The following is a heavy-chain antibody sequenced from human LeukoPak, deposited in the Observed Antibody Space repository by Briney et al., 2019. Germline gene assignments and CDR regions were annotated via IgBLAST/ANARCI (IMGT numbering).Heavy chain of an antibody. CDR3: ARDQYCSSTSCYTVGRRLYYFDY. D-gene: IGHD2-2*02. Sequence: GGSLRLSCAASGFTFSSYAMHWVRQAPGKGLEWVAVISYDGSNKYYADSVKGRFTISRDNSKNTLYLQMNSLRAEDTAVYYCARDQYCSSTSCYTVGRRLYYFDYWGQGTLVTVSS. V-gene: IGHV3-30-3*01. J-gene: IGHJ4*02. CDR1: GFTFSSYA. CDR2: ISYDGSNK.